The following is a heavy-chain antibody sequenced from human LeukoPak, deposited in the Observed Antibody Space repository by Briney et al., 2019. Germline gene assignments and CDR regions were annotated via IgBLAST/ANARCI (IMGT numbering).Heavy chain of an antibody. D-gene: IGHD2-21*01. V-gene: IGHV1-2*02. CDR2: INVHTGVA. CDR1: GYTLTGYN. CDR3: ACVVRGAFDI. Sequence: ASVKVSCKASGYTLTGYNMHWVRQAPGQGLEWMGWINVHTGVAHYAQQFHGRVTMTRDTSISTAYMELSGLRSDDTAVYYCACVVRGAFDIWGQGTMVTVSS. J-gene: IGHJ3*02.